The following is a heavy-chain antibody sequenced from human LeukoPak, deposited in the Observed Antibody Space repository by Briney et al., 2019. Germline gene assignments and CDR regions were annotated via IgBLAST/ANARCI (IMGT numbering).Heavy chain of an antibody. J-gene: IGHJ4*02. CDR1: GFSLSTSGVG. CDR3: AHLSRIKVLREVLRIFDS. CDR2: IYWDDDK. Sequence: SGPTLVNPTQTLTLTCTFSGFSLSTSGVGVGWIRQPPGKALEWLALIYWDDDKRYSPSLTSRLTITKDTSKNQVVLTLTNMDPVDTATYYCAHLSRIKVLREVLRIFDSWSQGTLVTVSS. V-gene: IGHV2-5*02. D-gene: IGHD3-10*01.